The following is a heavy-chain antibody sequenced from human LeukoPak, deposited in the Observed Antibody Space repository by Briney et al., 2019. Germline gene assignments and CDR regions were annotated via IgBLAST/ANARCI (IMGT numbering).Heavy chain of an antibody. CDR2: IRSDGSNK. J-gene: IGHJ4*02. CDR1: GFIFSSYG. D-gene: IGHD3-10*01. V-gene: IGHV3-30*02. Sequence: GGSLRLSCAASGFIFSSYGMHWVRQAPGKGLEWVTFIRSDGSNKFYAHFVKGRFTISRDNSKNTLYLEMNSLRAEDTAVYYCAKDKGYYGSCNPFDYWGQGTLVTVSS. CDR3: AKDKGYYGSCNPFDY.